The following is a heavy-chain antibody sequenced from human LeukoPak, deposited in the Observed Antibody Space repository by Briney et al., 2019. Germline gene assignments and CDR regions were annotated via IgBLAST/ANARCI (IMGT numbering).Heavy chain of an antibody. J-gene: IGHJ3*02. CDR3: ARVTMIVVVRFSLYAFDI. D-gene: IGHD3-22*01. CDR2: ISTYNGNT. CDR1: GYTFTSYG. V-gene: IGHV1-18*01. Sequence: ASVKVSGKASGYTFTSYGISWVRQAPGQGLEWMGWISTYNGNTNYAQKVQGRVTMTTDTSTSTAYMELRSLRSDDTAVYYCARVTMIVVVRFSLYAFDIWGQGTMVTVSS.